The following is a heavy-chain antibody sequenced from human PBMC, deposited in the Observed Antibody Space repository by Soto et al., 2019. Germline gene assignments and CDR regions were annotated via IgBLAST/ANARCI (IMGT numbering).Heavy chain of an antibody. CDR3: ARQIYDSDSGPNFQYYFDS. Sequence: GECLKIACKGSGYSFAGYWITWVRQKPGKGLEWMGRIDPSDSQTYYSPSFRGHVTISVTKSITTVFLQWRSLRASDTAMYYCARQIYDSDSGPNFQYYFDSWGQGTPVTVSS. CDR2: IDPSDSQT. CDR1: GYSFAGYW. V-gene: IGHV5-10-1*01. J-gene: IGHJ4*02. D-gene: IGHD5-12*01.